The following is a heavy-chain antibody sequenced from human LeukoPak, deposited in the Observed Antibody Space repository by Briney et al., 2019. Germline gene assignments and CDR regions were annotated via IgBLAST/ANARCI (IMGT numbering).Heavy chain of an antibody. CDR3: ARGTYSSFGY. V-gene: IGHV4-38-2*01. CDR2: IYHSGST. CDR1: GYSISSGYY. Sequence: SETLSLTCAVSGYSISSGYYWGWIRQPPGKGLEWIGSIYHSGSTYYNPSLKSRVTTSVDTSKNQFSLKLSSVTAADTAVYYCARGTYSSFGYWGQGTLVTVSS. J-gene: IGHJ4*02. D-gene: IGHD6-6*01.